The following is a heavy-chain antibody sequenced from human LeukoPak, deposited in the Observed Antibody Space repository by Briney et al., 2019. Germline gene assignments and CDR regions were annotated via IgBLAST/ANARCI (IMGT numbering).Heavy chain of an antibody. V-gene: IGHV3-11*06. CDR3: ARQGLYDSHDFLTFQP. CDR1: GFIFSDYY. CDR2: ISSSSGYK. J-gene: IGHJ1*01. D-gene: IGHD3/OR15-3a*01. Sequence: GGSLRLSCAASGFIFSDYYMSWIRQTPEKGLEWLSYISSSSGYKNYADSLKGRFTISRDNAKNSVYLQMNSLSAEDTAVYYWARQGLYDSHDFLTFQPWGQGTLVTVSS.